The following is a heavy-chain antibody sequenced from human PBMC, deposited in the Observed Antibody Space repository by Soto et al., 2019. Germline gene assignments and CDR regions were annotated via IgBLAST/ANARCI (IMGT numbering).Heavy chain of an antibody. CDR1: GGTFSSYA. V-gene: IGHV1-69*13. D-gene: IGHD4-17*01. CDR3: ARGTAMDNYGDPAYYYYGMDV. CDR2: IIPIFGTA. J-gene: IGHJ6*02. Sequence: ASVKVSCKASGGTFSSYAISWVRQAPGQGLEWMGGIIPIFGTANYAQKFQGRVTITADESTSTAYMELSSLRSEDTAVYYCARGTAMDNYGDPAYYYYGMDVWGQGTTVTVSS.